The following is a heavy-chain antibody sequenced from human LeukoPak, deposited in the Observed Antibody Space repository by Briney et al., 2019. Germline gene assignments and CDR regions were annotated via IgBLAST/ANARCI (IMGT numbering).Heavy chain of an antibody. D-gene: IGHD1-26*01. J-gene: IGHJ4*02. CDR3: TRTRDYFATTRYFDY. CDR2: ISGYNAKT. Sequence: ASVKVSCKASGYMFSSYYMTWVRQAPGQGLEWMGWISGYNAKTNYAQKFQGRVTMTTDTSTRTAYLELRSLSSDDTAVYYCTRTRDYFATTRYFDYWGQGTLATVSS. CDR1: GYMFSSYY. V-gene: IGHV1-18*01.